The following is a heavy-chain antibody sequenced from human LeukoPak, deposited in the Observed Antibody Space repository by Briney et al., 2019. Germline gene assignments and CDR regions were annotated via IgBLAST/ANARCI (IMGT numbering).Heavy chain of an antibody. CDR1: GFTFSSYW. CDR2: IKQDGSEK. V-gene: IGHV3-7*01. Sequence: PGGSLRLSCAASGFTFSSYWMSWVRQAPGKGLEWVANIKQDGSEKYYVDSVKGRFTISRDNAKNSLYLQMNSLRAEDTAVYYCARDEVLRAVTRPVYWYFDLWGRGTLVTVSS. J-gene: IGHJ2*01. D-gene: IGHD4-17*01. CDR3: ARDEVLRAVTRPVYWYFDL.